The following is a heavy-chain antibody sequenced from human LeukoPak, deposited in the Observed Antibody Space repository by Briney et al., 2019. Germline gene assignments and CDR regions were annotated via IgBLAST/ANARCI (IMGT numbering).Heavy chain of an antibody. V-gene: IGHV1-2*02. J-gene: IGHJ4*02. D-gene: IGHD3-10*01. CDR3: ARGPIGFGESEGNYFDY. CDR1: GYTFTGYY. Sequence: ASVKVSRKASGYTFTGYYIHWVRQAPGQGLEWMGWINPNSGGTNYAQKFQGRVTMTRDTSISTAYMELSRLRSDDTAVYYCARGPIGFGESEGNYFDYWGQGTLVTVSS. CDR2: INPNSGGT.